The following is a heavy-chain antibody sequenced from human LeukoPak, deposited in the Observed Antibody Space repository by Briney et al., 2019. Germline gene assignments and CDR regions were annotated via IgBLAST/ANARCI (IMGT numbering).Heavy chain of an antibody. CDR1: GFTFRSHA. D-gene: IGHD3-9*01. J-gene: IGHJ4*02. CDR2: IYENGGTT. V-gene: IGHV3-23*01. Sequence: GGSLRLSCVGSGFTFRSHAMSWVRQAPEKGLEFVSGIYENGGTTYYADSVKDRFTISRDNSKNTLDLQMNSLRAEDTAVYYCTSGSTGDYIFDYWGQGTLVTVSS. CDR3: TSGSTGDYIFDY.